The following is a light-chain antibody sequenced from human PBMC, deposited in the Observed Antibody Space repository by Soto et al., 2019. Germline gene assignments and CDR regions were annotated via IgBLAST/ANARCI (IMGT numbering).Light chain of an antibody. Sequence: EIVKTQSPATLSVSPGERATLSCRASQSVSSKLAWYQQKPGQAPRLLIYGASTKATGIPARFSGSGSGTEFTLTFSSLQSEDFAVYYCQQYNNWPETFGQGTKVEIK. CDR1: QSVSSK. J-gene: IGKJ1*01. CDR3: QQYNNWPET. V-gene: IGKV3-15*01. CDR2: GAS.